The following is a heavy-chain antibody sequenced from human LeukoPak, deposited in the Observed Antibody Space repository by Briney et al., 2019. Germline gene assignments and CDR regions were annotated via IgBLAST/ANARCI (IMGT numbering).Heavy chain of an antibody. V-gene: IGHV1-2*02. CDR2: INPNSGGT. J-gene: IGHJ4*02. CDR3: ARAQRADEHKTEIQLWLQPDY. CDR1: GYTFTGYY. Sequence: VASVKVSCKASGYTFTGYYMHWVRQAPGQGLEWMGWINPNSGGTNYAQKFQGRVTMTRDTSISTAYMELSRLRSDDTAVYYCARAQRADEHKTEIQLWLQPDYWGQGTLVTVS. D-gene: IGHD5-18*01.